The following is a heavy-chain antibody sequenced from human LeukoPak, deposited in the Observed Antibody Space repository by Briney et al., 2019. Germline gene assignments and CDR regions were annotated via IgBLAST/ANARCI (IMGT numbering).Heavy chain of an antibody. CDR2: ISSSSSTI. J-gene: IGHJ4*02. V-gene: IGHV3-48*02. CDR1: GFTFSSYS. CDR3: VRDFRSADY. Sequence: GGSLRLSCAASGFTFSSYSMNWVRQAPGKGLEWVSYISSSSSTIYYADSVKARFTTSRDNAKNTVYLQMNGLREEDTAVYYCVRDFRSADYWGQGTLVTVSS.